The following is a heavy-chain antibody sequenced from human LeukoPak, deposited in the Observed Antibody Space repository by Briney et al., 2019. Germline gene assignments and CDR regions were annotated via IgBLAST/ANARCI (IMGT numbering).Heavy chain of an antibody. D-gene: IGHD3-9*01. CDR2: IRYDGSNK. V-gene: IGHV3-30*02. Sequence: PGGSLRLSCAASGFTFSSYGMHWVRQAPGKGLEWVAFIRYDGSNKYYVDSGKGRFTISRDNSKNTLYLQMNSLRAEDAAVYYCAKIPPYYDILTGYVALVDYWGQGTLVTVSS. CDR3: AKIPPYYDILTGYVALVDY. CDR1: GFTFSSYG. J-gene: IGHJ4*02.